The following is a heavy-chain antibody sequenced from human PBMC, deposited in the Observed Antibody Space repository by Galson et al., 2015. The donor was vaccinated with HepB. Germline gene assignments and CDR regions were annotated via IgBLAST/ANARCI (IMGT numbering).Heavy chain of an antibody. D-gene: IGHD4-17*01. V-gene: IGHV1-69*13. CDR3: ARRGRYGARYYYYYMDV. CDR1: GGTFSSYA. J-gene: IGHJ6*03. CDR2: IIPIFGTA. Sequence: SVKVSCKASGGTFSSYAISWVRQAPGQGLEWMGGIIPIFGTANYAQKFQGRVTITADESTSTAYMELSSLRSEDTAVDYCARRGRYGARYYYYYMDVWGKGTTVTVSS.